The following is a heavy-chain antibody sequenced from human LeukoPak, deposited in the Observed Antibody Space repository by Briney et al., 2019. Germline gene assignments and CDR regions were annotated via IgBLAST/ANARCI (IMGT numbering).Heavy chain of an antibody. CDR2: INHSGST. CDR3: ATDYYDSSGRRDRDY. Sequence: SETLSLTCAVYGGSFSGYYWSWIRQPPGKGLEWIGEINHSGSTNYNPSLKSRVTISVDTSKNQFSLKLSSVTAADTAVYYCATDYYDSSGRRDRDYWGQGTLVTVSS. V-gene: IGHV4-34*01. J-gene: IGHJ4*02. D-gene: IGHD3-22*01. CDR1: GGSFSGYY.